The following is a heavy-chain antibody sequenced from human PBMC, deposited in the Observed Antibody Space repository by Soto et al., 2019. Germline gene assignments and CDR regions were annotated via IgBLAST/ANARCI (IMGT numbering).Heavy chain of an antibody. CDR2: ISYDGSNK. D-gene: IGHD3-16*01. CDR1: GFSFRSYG. CDR3: AKGLIGWRYFDY. V-gene: IGHV3-30*18. Sequence: QVQLVESGGGVVQPGRSLRLSCAASGFSFRSYGMHWVRQAPGKGLEWVAVISYDGSNKYYADSVKGRFTISRDNSKKTLYLQMNSLRAADTAVYYCAKGLIGWRYFDYWGQGTLVTVSS. J-gene: IGHJ4*02.